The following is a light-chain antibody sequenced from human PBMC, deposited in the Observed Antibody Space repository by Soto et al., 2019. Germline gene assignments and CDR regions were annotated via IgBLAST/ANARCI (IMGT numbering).Light chain of an antibody. Sequence: EIVMTQSPATLSVSPGERATLSCRASQSVSSNLAWYQQNPGQALRLLIYGASTRATGIPARFSGSGSGTEFTLTISSLQSEDFAVYYCQQYNNWPRTFGKGTKVEIK. V-gene: IGKV3-15*01. CDR1: QSVSSN. CDR3: QQYNNWPRT. J-gene: IGKJ1*01. CDR2: GAS.